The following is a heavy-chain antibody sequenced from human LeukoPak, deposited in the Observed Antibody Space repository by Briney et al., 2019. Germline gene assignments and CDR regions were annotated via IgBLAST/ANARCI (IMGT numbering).Heavy chain of an antibody. J-gene: IGHJ3*02. D-gene: IGHD4-17*01. V-gene: IGHV4-30-4*01. CDR1: GGSISSGDYY. Sequence: SQTLSLTCTVSGGSISSGDYYRSWIRQPPGKGLEWIGYIYYSGSTYYNPSLKSRVTISVDTSKNQFSLKLSSVTAADTAVYCCAREGTVTTKTPYAFDIWGQGTMVTVFS. CDR2: IYYSGST. CDR3: AREGTVTTKTPYAFDI.